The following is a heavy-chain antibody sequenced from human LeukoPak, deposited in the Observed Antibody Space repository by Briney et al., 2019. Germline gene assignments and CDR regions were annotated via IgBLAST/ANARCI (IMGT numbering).Heavy chain of an antibody. V-gene: IGHV4-59*01. CDR2: IYYSGST. D-gene: IGHD3-9*01. J-gene: IGHJ4*02. Sequence: SETLSLTCTVAGGSISSYYWSWIRQPPGKGLEWIGYIYYSGSTNYNPSLKSRVTISVDTSKNQFSLKLRYVTAADTAVYYCARVTGYMVEDFFDYWGQGTLVTVSS. CDR1: GGSISSYY. CDR3: ARVTGYMVEDFFDY.